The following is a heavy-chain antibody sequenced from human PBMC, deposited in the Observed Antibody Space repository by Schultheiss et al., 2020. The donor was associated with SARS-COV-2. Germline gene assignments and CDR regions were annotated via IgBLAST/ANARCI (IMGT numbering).Heavy chain of an antibody. Sequence: SETLSLTCTVSGGSISSGDYYWSWIRQPPGKGLEWIGYIYYSGSTYYNPSLKSRVTISVDTSKKQLSLKLSSVSAADTAVNYCARDIVVPAAGYGMDVWGQGTTVTVSS. CDR3: ARDIVVPAAGYGMDV. D-gene: IGHD2-2*01. V-gene: IGHV4-30-4*08. CDR1: GGSISSGDYY. CDR2: IYYSGST. J-gene: IGHJ6*02.